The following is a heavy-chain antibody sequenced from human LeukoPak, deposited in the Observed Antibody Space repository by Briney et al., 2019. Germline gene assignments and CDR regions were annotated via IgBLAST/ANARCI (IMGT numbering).Heavy chain of an antibody. CDR2: ISYDGSNK. Sequence: GRSLRLSCAASGFTFSSYAMHWVRQAPGKGLEWVAVISYDGSNKYYADSVKGRFTISRDNSKNTLYLQMNSLRAEDTAVYYCARDKEERITMVRGVIIPYYFDYWGQGTLVTVSP. D-gene: IGHD3-10*01. CDR3: ARDKEERITMVRGVIIPYYFDY. J-gene: IGHJ4*02. CDR1: GFTFSSYA. V-gene: IGHV3-30*04.